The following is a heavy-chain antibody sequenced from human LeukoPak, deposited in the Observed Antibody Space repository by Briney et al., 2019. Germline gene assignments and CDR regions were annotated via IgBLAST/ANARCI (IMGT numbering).Heavy chain of an antibody. CDR3: ARDRGDSSGYYSYYGMDV. Sequence: GRSLRLSCAASGFSFSRYGMHWVRQAPGKGLEWVAVIWYDGSIKYYIDSVKGRFTISGDNSKNTLYLHMNSLRAEDTALYYCARDRGDSSGYYSYYGMDVWGQGATATVSS. D-gene: IGHD3-22*01. V-gene: IGHV3-33*01. J-gene: IGHJ6*02. CDR2: IWYDGSIK. CDR1: GFSFSRYG.